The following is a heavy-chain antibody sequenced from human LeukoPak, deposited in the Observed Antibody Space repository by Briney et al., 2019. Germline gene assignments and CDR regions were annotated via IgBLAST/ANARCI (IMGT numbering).Heavy chain of an antibody. CDR2: INPSSGGT. D-gene: IGHD1-26*01. CDR1: GYTFSDYY. Sequence: ASVKVSCKTSGYTFSDYYLHWARRAPGQGLEWMGWINPSSGGTKYVQKFQGRVTMTRDTSISTGYMELSRLRSDDTAVYYCARPIRGSYVEDAFDMWGQGTMVTVSA. V-gene: IGHV1-2*02. J-gene: IGHJ3*02. CDR3: ARPIRGSYVEDAFDM.